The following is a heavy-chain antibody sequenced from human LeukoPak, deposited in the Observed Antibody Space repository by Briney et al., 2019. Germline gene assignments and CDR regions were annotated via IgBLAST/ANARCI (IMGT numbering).Heavy chain of an antibody. V-gene: IGHV1-18*01. CDR3: ARGRGIVVVVAATRYLDY. Sequence: ASVKVSCEASGYTFSSYGISWVRQAPGQGLEWMGWISAYNGNTNYAQKLQGRVTMTTDTSTSTAYMELRSLRSDDTAVYYCARGRGIVVVVAATRYLDYWGQGTLVTVSS. J-gene: IGHJ4*02. CDR1: GYTFSSYG. CDR2: ISAYNGNT. D-gene: IGHD2-15*01.